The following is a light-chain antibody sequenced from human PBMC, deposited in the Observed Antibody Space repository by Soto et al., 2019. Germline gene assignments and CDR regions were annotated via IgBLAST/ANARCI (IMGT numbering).Light chain of an antibody. Sequence: EIVMTQSPATLSVSPGERATLSCRASQSVSSNLAWYQQKPGQAPRLLIYGASTRATGIPARFSGSGSGTEFTLTISSLQSEDFAVYYCQQRSNWRTFGQGTKLEIK. CDR1: QSVSSN. CDR3: QQRSNWRT. J-gene: IGKJ2*01. V-gene: IGKV3-15*01. CDR2: GAS.